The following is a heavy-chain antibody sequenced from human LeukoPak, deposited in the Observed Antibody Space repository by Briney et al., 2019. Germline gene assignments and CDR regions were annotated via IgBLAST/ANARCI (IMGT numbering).Heavy chain of an antibody. D-gene: IGHD3-22*01. Sequence: ASVKVSCKASGYTFTSSYMHWVRQAPGQGLEWMGIINPSGGSTSYAQKFQGRVTMTRDTSTSTVYMELSSLRSEDTAVYYCARCPSYYYDSSGYYPVRDAFDIWGQGTMVTVSS. CDR2: INPSGGST. J-gene: IGHJ3*02. CDR3: ARCPSYYYDSSGYYPVRDAFDI. CDR1: GYTFTSSY. V-gene: IGHV1-46*01.